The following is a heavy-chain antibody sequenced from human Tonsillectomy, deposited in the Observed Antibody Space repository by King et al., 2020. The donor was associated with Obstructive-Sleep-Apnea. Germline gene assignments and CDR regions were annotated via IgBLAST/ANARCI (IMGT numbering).Heavy chain of an antibody. D-gene: IGHD3-10*01. J-gene: IGHJ5*02. V-gene: IGHV4-59*08. CDR3: ARPGYYGSGSYFWKQAKYVNWFDP. Sequence: VQLQESGPGLVKPSETLSLTCTVSGGSISSYYWSWIRQPPGKGLEWIGYIYYSGSTNYNPSLKSRVTISVDTSKTQFSLKLSSVTAADTAVSYCARPGYYGSGSYFWKQAKYVNWFDPWGQGTLVTVSS. CDR1: GGSISSYY. CDR2: IYYSGST.